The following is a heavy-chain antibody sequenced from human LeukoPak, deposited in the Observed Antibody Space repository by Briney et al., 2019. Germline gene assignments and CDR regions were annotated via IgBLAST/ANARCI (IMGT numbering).Heavy chain of an antibody. V-gene: IGHV1-2*02. Sequence: ASVKVSCKASGYSFITYFIHWMRQAPGQGLEWMGWINPHNGDIKYAQKFHGRVSMTRDTPINTVYMELSSLISDDTAVYYCARVVGPYCGGDCYSRYFQHWGQGTLVTVSS. D-gene: IGHD2-21*02. CDR1: GYSFITYF. CDR2: INPHNGDI. CDR3: ARVVGPYCGGDCYSRYFQH. J-gene: IGHJ1*01.